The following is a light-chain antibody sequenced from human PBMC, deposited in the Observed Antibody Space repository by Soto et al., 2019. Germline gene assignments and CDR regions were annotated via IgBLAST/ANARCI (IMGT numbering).Light chain of an antibody. V-gene: IGKV1-39*01. J-gene: IGKJ1*01. CDR3: QQSYSNPTWT. CDR2: DSS. CDR1: QSISTY. Sequence: DIQLTQSPSSLSASVGDRVTITCRASQSISTYLNWYQQRPGEAPKLLVYDSSTLHSGVPSRFSGSGFGAEFTLTVSGLQPEDSATYYCQQSYSNPTWTFGQGTKVEIK.